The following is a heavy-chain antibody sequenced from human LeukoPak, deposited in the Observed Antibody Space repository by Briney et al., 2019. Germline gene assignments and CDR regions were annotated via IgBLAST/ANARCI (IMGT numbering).Heavy chain of an antibody. CDR3: ARAALYHYYYMDV. Sequence: ASVKVSCKASGYTFTSYYMHWVRQAPGQGLEWMGIINPSGGSTSYAQKLQGRVTMTTDTSTSTAYMELRSLRSDDTAVYYCARAALYHYYYMDVWGKGTTVTVSS. J-gene: IGHJ6*03. CDR2: INPSGGST. D-gene: IGHD2/OR15-2a*01. V-gene: IGHV1-46*01. CDR1: GYTFTSYY.